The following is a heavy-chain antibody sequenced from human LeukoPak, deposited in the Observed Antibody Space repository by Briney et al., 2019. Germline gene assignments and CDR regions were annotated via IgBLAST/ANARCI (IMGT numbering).Heavy chain of an antibody. CDR1: GYTFTNYG. D-gene: IGHD3-22*01. J-gene: IGHJ4*02. CDR2: ISAYNGNT. CDR3: ARDLWAYYYDSSGYFPFDY. V-gene: IGHV1-18*01. Sequence: GASVKVSCKASGYTFTNYGISWVRQAPGQGLEWMGWISAYNGNTNYAQKLQGRVTMTTDTSTSTAYMELRSLRSDDTAVYYCARDLWAYYYDSSGYFPFDYWGQGTLVTVSS.